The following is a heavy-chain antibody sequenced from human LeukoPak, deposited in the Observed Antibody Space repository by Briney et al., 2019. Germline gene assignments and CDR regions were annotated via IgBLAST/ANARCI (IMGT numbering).Heavy chain of an antibody. Sequence: PGGSLRLSCAASGFTFSNFGMHWVRQAPGKGLEWVAVILHDGTKKYYGDSVKGRFTISRDNAKNTLYLQMNSLRVEDTAVYYCAKDGRSSWPHVYYYFMDVWGKGTTVTVSS. CDR2: ILHDGTKK. CDR3: AKDGRSSWPHVYYYFMDV. CDR1: GFTFSNFG. V-gene: IGHV3-30*18. J-gene: IGHJ6*03. D-gene: IGHD6-13*01.